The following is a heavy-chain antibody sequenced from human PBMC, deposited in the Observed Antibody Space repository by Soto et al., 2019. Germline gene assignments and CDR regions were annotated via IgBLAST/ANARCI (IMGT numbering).Heavy chain of an antibody. J-gene: IGHJ6*02. CDR1: GGSFSGYY. CDR3: ARHLVSSGSPCGMDV. Sequence: XXTLSLAFAVYGGSFSGYYWAWILQPPGTGLEWIGEINHSGSTNYNPSLKSRVTISVDTSKNQFSLKLSSVTAADTAVYYCARHLVSSGSPCGMDVWGHGTTVTVSS. D-gene: IGHD3-22*01. V-gene: IGHV4-34*01. CDR2: INHSGST.